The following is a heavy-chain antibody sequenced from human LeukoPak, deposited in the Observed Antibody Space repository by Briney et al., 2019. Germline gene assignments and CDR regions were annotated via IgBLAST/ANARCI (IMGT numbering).Heavy chain of an antibody. CDR3: ARADYYDSSGYLGYYYYHGMDV. D-gene: IGHD3-22*01. CDR2: ICCGRTT. V-gene: IGHV4-59*01. Sequence: SETLSLTCTVSGGSISSYYWSWIRQPPGKGLEWIGYICCGRTTNYNPSLKSRDTISVDTSKNQFSLKLSSVTAADTAVYYCARADYYDSSGYLGYYYYHGMDVWGQGTTDTVSS. J-gene: IGHJ6*02. CDR1: GGSISSYY.